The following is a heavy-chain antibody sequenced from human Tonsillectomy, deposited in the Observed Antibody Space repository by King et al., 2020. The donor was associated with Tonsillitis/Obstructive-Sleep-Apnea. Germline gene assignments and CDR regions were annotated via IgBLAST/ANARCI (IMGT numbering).Heavy chain of an antibody. D-gene: IGHD3-3*01. CDR2: ISSSRSTL. J-gene: IGHJ3*02. V-gene: IGHV3-48*02. Sequence: VQLVESGGGLVQPGGSLRLSCAASGFTFSSYSMNWVRQAPGKGLEWVSYISSSRSTLYYADSVKGRFTISRDNAKNSLYLQMNSLRDEDTAVYYCARDRGHYDFWSGYYSGAFDIWGQGTMVTVSS. CDR1: GFTFSSYS. CDR3: ARDRGHYDFWSGYYSGAFDI.